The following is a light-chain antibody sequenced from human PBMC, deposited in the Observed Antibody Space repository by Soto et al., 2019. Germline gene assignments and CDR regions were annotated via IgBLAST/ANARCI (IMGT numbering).Light chain of an antibody. CDR1: SSNIGKNY. V-gene: IGLV1-51*02. CDR3: GTWDSSLSVFV. J-gene: IGLJ1*01. Sequence: QSVLTQPPSVSAAPGQKVTFSCSGSSSNIGKNYVSWYQQVPGTAPKLLIYEDNKRRSGIPDRFSGSKSGTSATLGITGLQTGDEADYYGGTWDSSLSVFVFGTGTKVTV. CDR2: EDN.